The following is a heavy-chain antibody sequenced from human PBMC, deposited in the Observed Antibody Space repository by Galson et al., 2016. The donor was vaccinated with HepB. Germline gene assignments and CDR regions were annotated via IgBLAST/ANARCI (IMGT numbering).Heavy chain of an antibody. Sequence: SVKVSCKASGYNFTAYAMQWVRQAPGQRPEWIGWINTGNGNTRFSERFQDRVTMTRDTSANTASMELSRLRPDDTAVYYCARERGLVVPPGGKKSPSNWFDPWGQGTLVTVSS. CDR1: GYNFTAYA. CDR2: INTGNGNT. D-gene: IGHD2-2*01. J-gene: IGHJ5*02. V-gene: IGHV1-3*04. CDR3: ARERGLVVPPGGKKSPSNWFDP.